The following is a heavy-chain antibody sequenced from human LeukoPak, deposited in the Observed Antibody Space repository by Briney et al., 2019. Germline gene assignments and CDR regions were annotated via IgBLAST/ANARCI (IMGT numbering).Heavy chain of an antibody. CDR3: ARAPTSVPNYRLDS. D-gene: IGHD4-17*01. Sequence: GASVKVSCKASGYTFKHYDINWVRQAAGQRLEWVGWVNANSGNTGYAQKFQGRVTMTRNTSISTVYMEVNGLTSEDTAVYYCARAPTSVPNYRLDSWGQGTLVAVSS. CDR1: GYTFKHYD. CDR2: VNANSGNT. V-gene: IGHV1-8*01. J-gene: IGHJ4*02.